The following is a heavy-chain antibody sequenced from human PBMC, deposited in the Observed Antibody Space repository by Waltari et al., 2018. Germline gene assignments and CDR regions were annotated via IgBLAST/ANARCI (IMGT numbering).Heavy chain of an antibody. J-gene: IGHJ4*02. D-gene: IGHD2-15*01. Sequence: QVQLQESGPGLVKPSETLSLTCTVSGGSISSYYWSWIRQPPGKGLEWIGYIYYSGRTNYNPSLKSRVTISVDTSKNQFSLKLSAVTAADTAVYYCAGKLIVVGLMGRFDYWGQGTLVIVSS. CDR2: IYYSGRT. CDR3: AGKLIVVGLMGRFDY. CDR1: GGSISSYY. V-gene: IGHV4-59*01.